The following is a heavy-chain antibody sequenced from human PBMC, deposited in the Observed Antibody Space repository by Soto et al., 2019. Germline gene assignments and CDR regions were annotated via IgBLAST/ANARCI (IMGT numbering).Heavy chain of an antibody. CDR1: GYTFTNYW. D-gene: IGHD2-2*01. CDR3: DASLFFYCMDV. CDR2: IYPGDSDT. J-gene: IGHJ6*02. V-gene: IGHV5-51*01. Sequence: GESLKISCKGSGYTFTNYWIGWVRQMPGKGLEWMGIIYPGDSDTKYNPSFQGQVTISADKSITTTYLQWSSLKASDTAIYYCDASLFFYCMDVWCQGTSLTVSS.